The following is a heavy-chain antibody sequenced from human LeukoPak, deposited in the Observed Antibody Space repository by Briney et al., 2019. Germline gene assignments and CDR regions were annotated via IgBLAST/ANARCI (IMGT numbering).Heavy chain of an antibody. CDR1: DGSISSYY. CDR3: ASLGGSRWFDP. J-gene: IGHJ5*02. Sequence: SETLSLTCTVSDGSISSYYWSWIRQPPGKGLEWIAYIYYSGTTNYNPSLKSRVAISIDTSKNQFSLKLSSVTAADTAVYCCASLGGSRWFDPWGQGTLVTVSS. D-gene: IGHD1-26*01. CDR2: IYYSGTT. V-gene: IGHV4-59*08.